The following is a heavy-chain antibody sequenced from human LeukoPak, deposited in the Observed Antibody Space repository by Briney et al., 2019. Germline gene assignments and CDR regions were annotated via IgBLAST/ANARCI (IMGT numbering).Heavy chain of an antibody. J-gene: IGHJ6*03. V-gene: IGHV1-69*05. CDR2: IIPIFGTA. CDR3: AGFSSSSPYYYYYYMDV. D-gene: IGHD6-6*01. CDR1: GGTFSSYA. Sequence: SVKVSCKASGGTFSSYAISWVRQAPGQGLEWMGGIIPIFGTANYAQKFQGRVTITTDESTSTAYMELSSLRSEDTAVYYCAGFSSSSPYYYYYYMDVWGKGTTVTVSS.